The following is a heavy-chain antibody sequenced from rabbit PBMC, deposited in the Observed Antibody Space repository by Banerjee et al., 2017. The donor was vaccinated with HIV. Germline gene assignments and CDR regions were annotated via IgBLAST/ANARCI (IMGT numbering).Heavy chain of an antibody. Sequence: QEQLVESGGGLVQPGGSLKLSCKASGFDFSSYGVSWVRQAPGKGLEWIACIYAGSSGSTYYASWAKGRFTISKTSSTTVTLQMTSLTAADTATYFCARGGSYPYGYVGYAYAYYFNLWGQGTLVTVS. J-gene: IGHJ4*01. D-gene: IGHD6-1*01. CDR1: GFDFSSYG. V-gene: IGHV1S45*01. CDR2: IYAGSSGST. CDR3: ARGGSYPYGYVGYAYAYYFNL.